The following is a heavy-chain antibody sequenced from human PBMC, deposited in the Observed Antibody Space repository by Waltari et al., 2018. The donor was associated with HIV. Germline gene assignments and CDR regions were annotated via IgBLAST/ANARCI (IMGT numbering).Heavy chain of an antibody. J-gene: IGHJ4*02. CDR3: ARDSHYYDSTPFDY. Sequence: QVQLVESGGGVVQPGRSMRLSCAASGFIFRILYIHWVRQAPGKGLEWVAVIGYDGTKKDFADSVKGRFTISRDNSKNTLYLQMNSLRAEDTAVYYCARDSHYYDSTPFDYWGQGTLVTVSS. CDR2: IGYDGTKK. V-gene: IGHV3-33*01. D-gene: IGHD3-22*01. CDR1: GFIFRILY.